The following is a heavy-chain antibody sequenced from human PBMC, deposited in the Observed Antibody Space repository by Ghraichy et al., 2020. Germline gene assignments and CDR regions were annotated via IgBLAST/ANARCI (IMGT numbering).Heavy chain of an antibody. CDR1: GFTFSINS. J-gene: IGHJ4*02. D-gene: IGHD3-22*01. CDR3: ARAYGVVVRDFDD. V-gene: IGHV3-48*02. Sequence: GGSLRLSCAASGFTFSINSMTWVRQAPGKGLEWVSYISGSSSTIYYADSVKGRFTVSRDNGKKSLYLQMNSLRDEDTAVYYCARAYGVVVRDFDDWGQGTLVIVSS. CDR2: ISGSSSTI.